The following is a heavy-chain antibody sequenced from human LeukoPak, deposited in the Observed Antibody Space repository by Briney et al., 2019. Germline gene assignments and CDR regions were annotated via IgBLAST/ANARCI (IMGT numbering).Heavy chain of an antibody. J-gene: IGHJ3*02. V-gene: IGHV4-39*01. CDR1: GGSISSSSYY. D-gene: IGHD3-10*01. CDR2: IYYSGST. Sequence: SETLSLTCTVSGGSISSSSYYWGWIRQPPGKGLEWIGSIYYSGSTYYNPSLKSRVTISVDTSKNQFSLKLSSVTAADAAVYYCARHERGPGGAFDIWGQGTMVTVSS. CDR3: ARHERGPGGAFDI.